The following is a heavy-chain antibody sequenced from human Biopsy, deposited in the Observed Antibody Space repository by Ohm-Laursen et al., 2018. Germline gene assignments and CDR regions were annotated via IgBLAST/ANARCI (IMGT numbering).Heavy chain of an antibody. CDR2: ISVSGSNT. CDR1: GFTFNTYA. V-gene: IGHV3-23*01. CDR3: ARSLSGDYVYDAFDI. Sequence: SLRLSCSASGFTFNTYAMTWVRQAPGKGLEWVSGISVSGSNTFQADSVKDRFTISRDNSKSTLYLQMNSLRADDTAVYYCARSLSGDYVYDAFDIWGQGTMVTVSS. J-gene: IGHJ3*02. D-gene: IGHD3-16*01.